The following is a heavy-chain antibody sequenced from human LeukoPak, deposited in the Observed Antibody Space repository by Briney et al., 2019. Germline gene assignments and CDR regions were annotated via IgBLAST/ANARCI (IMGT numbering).Heavy chain of an antibody. D-gene: IGHD3-22*01. V-gene: IGHV3-23*01. CDR3: ATYRRGCHDSSESYYFDY. J-gene: IGHJ4*02. CDR2: ISGSGDST. Sequence: PSETLSLTCNVSGASVSSGSYYWSWVRQAPGKGLEWVSGISGSGDSTYYADSVKGRFTISRDNSKNTLFLQMNGLRAEDTAVYYCATYRRGCHDSSESYYFDYWGQGTLVTVSS. CDR1: GASVSSGSYY.